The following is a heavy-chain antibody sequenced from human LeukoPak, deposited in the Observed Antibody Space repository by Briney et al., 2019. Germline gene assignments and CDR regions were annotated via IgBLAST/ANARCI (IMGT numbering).Heavy chain of an antibody. V-gene: IGHV3-74*01. D-gene: IGHD4-23*01. CDR2: IASDGSST. Sequence: GGSLRLSCAASGFTFSSYWMNWVRQAPGKGLVWVSRIASDGSSTTYADSVKGRFSISRDNAKSTLYLQMNSLRVEDTAVYYCARGRPHGNDYWGQGTLVTVSS. CDR1: GFTFSSYW. J-gene: IGHJ4*02. CDR3: ARGRPHGNDY.